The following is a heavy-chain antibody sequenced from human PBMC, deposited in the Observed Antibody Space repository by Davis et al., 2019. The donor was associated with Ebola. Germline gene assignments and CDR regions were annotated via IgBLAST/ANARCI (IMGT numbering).Heavy chain of an antibody. J-gene: IGHJ5*02. Sequence: AASVKASCKASGGTFSSYAISWVRQAPGQGLEWMGGIIPIFGTANYAQKFQGRVTITADESTSTAYMELSSLRSEDTAVYYCARGPVSSSWYTGDRDNWFDPWGQGTLVTVSS. D-gene: IGHD6-13*01. CDR2: IIPIFGTA. V-gene: IGHV1-69*13. CDR1: GGTFSSYA. CDR3: ARGPVSSSWYTGDRDNWFDP.